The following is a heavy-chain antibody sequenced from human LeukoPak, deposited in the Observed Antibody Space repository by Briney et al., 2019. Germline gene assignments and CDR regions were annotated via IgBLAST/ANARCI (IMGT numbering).Heavy chain of an antibody. J-gene: IGHJ6*03. Sequence: PSEPLSLTCTVSGGSIRSYYWSWIRQPPGKGLGWVGDIYYSGSTNYNPSLKSRVTISVHTSKNQFSLKLSSVTAADTAVYYCARGYSTYYYMDVWGKGTTVTISS. CDR1: GGSIRSYY. CDR2: IYYSGST. D-gene: IGHD6-13*01. V-gene: IGHV4-59*01. CDR3: ARGYSTYYYMDV.